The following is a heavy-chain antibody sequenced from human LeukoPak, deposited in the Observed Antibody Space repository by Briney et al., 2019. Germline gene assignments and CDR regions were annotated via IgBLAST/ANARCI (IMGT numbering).Heavy chain of an antibody. CDR3: ATDRGWRTSGYYLYYFEY. Sequence: GGSLRLSCAASGFIFTNYFMSWVRQAPGKGLEWVATIKHDGSEKYYVDSVRGRFTISRDNTMNSLYLQMSGLRAEDTAVYYCATDRGWRTSGYYLYYFEYWGQGTLVTYSS. V-gene: IGHV3-7*01. CDR2: IKHDGSEK. J-gene: IGHJ4*02. D-gene: IGHD3-3*01. CDR1: GFIFTNYF.